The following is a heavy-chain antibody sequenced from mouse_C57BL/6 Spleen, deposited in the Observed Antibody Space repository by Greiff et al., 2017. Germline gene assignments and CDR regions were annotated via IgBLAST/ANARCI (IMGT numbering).Heavy chain of an antibody. D-gene: IGHD1-1*01. Sequence: VQLQQPGAELVKPGASVKLSCKASGYTFTSYWMHWVKQRPGQGLEWIGMIHPNSGSTNYNEKFQSKATLTVDKSSSTAYMQLSSLTSEDSAVYYCARNYGSSYRLYFDYWGQGTTLTVSS. CDR3: ARNYGSSYRLYFDY. CDR2: IHPNSGST. CDR1: GYTFTSYW. V-gene: IGHV1-64*01. J-gene: IGHJ2*01.